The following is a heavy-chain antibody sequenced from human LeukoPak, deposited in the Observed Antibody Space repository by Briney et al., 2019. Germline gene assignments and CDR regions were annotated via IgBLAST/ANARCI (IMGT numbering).Heavy chain of an antibody. J-gene: IGHJ2*01. CDR3: ARDSEGYYDSSGYSLINWYFDL. V-gene: IGHV1-2*02. D-gene: IGHD3-22*01. CDR1: GYTFTGYY. CDR2: INPNSGGT. Sequence: ASVKVSCKAFGYTFTGYYMHWVRQAPGQGLEWMGWINPNSGGTNYAQKFQGRVTMTRDTSISTAYMELSRLRSDDTAVYYCARDSEGYYDSSGYSLINWYFDLWGRGTLVTVSS.